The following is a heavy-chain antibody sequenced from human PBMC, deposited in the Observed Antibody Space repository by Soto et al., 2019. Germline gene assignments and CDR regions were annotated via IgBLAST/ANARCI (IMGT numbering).Heavy chain of an antibody. CDR3: VRQPERTSYFDD. CDR1: GASISTSSDF. V-gene: IGHV4-39*01. J-gene: IGHJ4*02. CDR2: VYQSGTT. Sequence: SETLSLTCSVSGASISTSSDFWGWIRQAPGKGLKWVGNVYQSGTTRLNPSLKSRVSIFVDRSKNQFSLELNSATAADRAVYYCVRQPERTSYFDDWGQGILVTVSS. D-gene: IGHD2-2*01.